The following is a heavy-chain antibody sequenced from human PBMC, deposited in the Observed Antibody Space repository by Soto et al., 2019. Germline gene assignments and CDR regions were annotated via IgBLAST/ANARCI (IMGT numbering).Heavy chain of an antibody. CDR2: ISAYNGKT. CDR1: GYPFTSYG. Sequence: VQLVQSGAEVKKPGASVKVSCKTSGYPFTSYGINWVRQAPGQGPEWMGWISAYNGKTSYTQKFQGRVTMTTATSTSTAYMELRSLRSDDTAVYYCARDRLIAVTGLLHYWGQGTLVTVSS. V-gene: IGHV1-18*01. D-gene: IGHD6-19*01. J-gene: IGHJ4*02. CDR3: ARDRLIAVTGLLHY.